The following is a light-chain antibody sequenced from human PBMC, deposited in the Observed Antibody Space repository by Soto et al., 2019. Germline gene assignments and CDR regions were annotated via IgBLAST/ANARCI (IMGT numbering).Light chain of an antibody. V-gene: IGKV3D-20*02. J-gene: IGKJ5*01. CDR1: QSVSSIY. CDR3: QQRNSWPPTYP. Sequence: NMLKQSAGALSFSPGERATDSCRARQSVSSIYLAWYQQKPGQAPRLLIYDTSIRATGIPARFSGSGSGTDFTLTISSLELEDVSVYYCQQRNSWPPTYPFGQGTRLEIK. CDR2: DTS.